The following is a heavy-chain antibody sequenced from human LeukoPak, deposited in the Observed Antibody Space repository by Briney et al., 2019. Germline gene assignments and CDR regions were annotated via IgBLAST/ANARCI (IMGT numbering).Heavy chain of an antibody. J-gene: IGHJ5*02. D-gene: IGHD5-18*01. CDR3: ARDLGYSYGYNNWFDP. V-gene: IGHV7-4-1*02. CDR1: GYTFTGYY. CDR2: INTNTGNP. Sequence: ASVKVSCKASGYTFTGYYMHWVRQAPGQGLEWMGWINTNTGNPTYAQGFTGRFVFSLDTSVSTAYLQTSSLQAEDTAVYYCARDLGYSYGYNNWFDPWGQGTLVTVSS.